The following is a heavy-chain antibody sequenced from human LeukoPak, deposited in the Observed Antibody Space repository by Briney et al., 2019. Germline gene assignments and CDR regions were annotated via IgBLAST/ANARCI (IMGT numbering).Heavy chain of an antibody. CDR2: ISGSGGST. V-gene: IGHV3-23*01. CDR1: GFTFSSYA. D-gene: IGHD3-22*01. CDR3: AKDTISSGYYYFDY. J-gene: IGHJ4*02. Sequence: PGGSLRLSCAASGFTFSSYAMSLVRQAPGKGLEWVSAISGSGGSTYYADSVKGRFTISRDNSKNTLYLQMNSLRAEDTAVYYCAKDTISSGYYYFDYWGQGTLVTVSS.